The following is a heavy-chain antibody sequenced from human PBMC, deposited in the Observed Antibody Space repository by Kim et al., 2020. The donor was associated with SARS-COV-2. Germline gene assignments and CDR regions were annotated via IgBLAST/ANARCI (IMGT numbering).Heavy chain of an antibody. Sequence: GGSLRLSCAASGFTFSSYAMSWVRQAPGKGLEWVSAISGSGGSTYYADSVKGRFTISRDNSKNTLYLQMNSLRAEDTAVYYCAKSMVRGVIIGPYGYWGQGTLVTVSS. J-gene: IGHJ4*02. CDR3: AKSMVRGVIIGPYGY. V-gene: IGHV3-23*01. D-gene: IGHD3-10*01. CDR2: ISGSGGST. CDR1: GFTFSSYA.